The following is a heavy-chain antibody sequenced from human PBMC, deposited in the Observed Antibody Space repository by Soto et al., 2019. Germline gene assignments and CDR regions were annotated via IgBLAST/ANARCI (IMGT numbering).Heavy chain of an antibody. V-gene: IGHV3-7*01. D-gene: IGHD3-3*01. J-gene: IGHJ5*02. CDR1: GFTFSSYW. CDR3: ARDVEYYDFWSGGWFDP. CDR2: IKQDGSEK. Sequence: EVQLVESGGGLVQPGGSLRLSCAASGFTFSSYWMSWVRQAPGKGLEWVANIKQDGSEKYYVDSVEGRFTISRDNAKNSLYLQMNSLRAEDTAVYYCARDVEYYDFWSGGWFDPWGQGTLVTVSS.